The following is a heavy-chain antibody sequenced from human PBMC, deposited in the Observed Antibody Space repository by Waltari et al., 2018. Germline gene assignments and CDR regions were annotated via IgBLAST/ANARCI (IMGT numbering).Heavy chain of an antibody. V-gene: IGHV4-61*02. Sequence: QVQLQESGPGLVKPSQTLSLTCTVSGGSISSGSYYWSWTRQPAGKGLEWIGRIYTSGSTNYNPSLKSRVTISVDTSKNQFSLKLSSVTAADTAVYYCARTGYSSSWLVYWGQGTLVTVSS. D-gene: IGHD6-13*01. CDR3: ARTGYSSSWLVY. CDR2: IYTSGST. CDR1: GGSISSGSYY. J-gene: IGHJ4*02.